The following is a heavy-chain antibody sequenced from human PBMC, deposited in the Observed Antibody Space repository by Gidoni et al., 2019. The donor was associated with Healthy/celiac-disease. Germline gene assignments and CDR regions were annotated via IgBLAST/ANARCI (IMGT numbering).Heavy chain of an antibody. CDR3: ARVSGGSRLPVFDAFDI. J-gene: IGHJ3*02. CDR1: GFTFSSYW. CDR2: IKQDGSEK. Sequence: EVQLVESGGGLVQPGGSLRLSCAASGFTFSSYWMSWVRQAPGKGLEWVANIKQDGSEKYYVDSVKGRFTISRDNAKNSLYLQMNSLRAEDTAVYYCARVSGGSRLPVFDAFDIWGQGTMVTVSS. D-gene: IGHD2-15*01. V-gene: IGHV3-7*01.